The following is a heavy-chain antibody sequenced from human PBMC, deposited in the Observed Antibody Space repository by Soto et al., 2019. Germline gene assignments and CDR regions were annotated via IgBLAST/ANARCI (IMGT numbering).Heavy chain of an antibody. CDR3: AKHGGSGSFYPTGDSGLDV. D-gene: IGHD3-10*01. Sequence: EVQLLESGGGLVQPGGSLGLSCAASGFTFSIYAMSWVRQAPGKGLEWVSAISGSGGSTYYADSVKGRFTISRDNSKNTLYLQVSRLRAEDTAVYYCAKHGGSGSFYPTGDSGLDVWGHGTTVTVSS. J-gene: IGHJ6*02. CDR2: ISGSGGST. V-gene: IGHV3-23*01. CDR1: GFTFSIYA.